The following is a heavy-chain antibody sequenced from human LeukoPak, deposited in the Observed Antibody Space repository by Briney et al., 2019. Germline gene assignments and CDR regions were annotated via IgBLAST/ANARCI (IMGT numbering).Heavy chain of an antibody. D-gene: IGHD3-22*01. Sequence: GGSLRLFCAASGFTFSTYGMHWVRQAPGKGLEWVAVISYDGSNKYYADSVKGRFTISRDNSKNTLYLQMNSLRAEDTAVYYCAKDPFPSMIVVEGPDYWGHGNLVSVSS. CDR3: AKDPFPSMIVVEGPDY. J-gene: IGHJ4*01. V-gene: IGHV3-30*18. CDR1: GFTFSTYG. CDR2: ISYDGSNK.